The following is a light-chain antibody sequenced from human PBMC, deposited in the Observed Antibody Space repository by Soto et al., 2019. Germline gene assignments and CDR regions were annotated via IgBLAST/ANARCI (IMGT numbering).Light chain of an antibody. CDR1: QGIRND. CDR2: AAS. CDR3: LQDYSYPLT. Sequence: IQMTQSPSSLSASVGDRITITCRASQGIRNDLSWYQQKSGKAPKLLIFAASSLQSGVPSRFSGSGSGTDFTLTISSLQPEDFATYYCLQDYSYPLTFGGGTKVEIK. J-gene: IGKJ4*01. V-gene: IGKV1-6*01.